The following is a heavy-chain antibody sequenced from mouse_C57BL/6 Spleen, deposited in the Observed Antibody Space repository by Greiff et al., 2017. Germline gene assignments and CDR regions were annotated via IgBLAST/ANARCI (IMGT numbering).Heavy chain of an antibody. CDR3: ARGGITTRYFDY. D-gene: IGHD1-1*01. V-gene: IGHV1-54*01. CDR1: GYAFTNYL. CDR2: INPGSGGT. J-gene: IGHJ2*01. Sequence: VQLQESGAELVRPGTSVKVSCKASGYAFTNYLIEWVKQRPGQGLEWIGVINPGSGGTNYNEKFKGKATLTADKSSSTAYMQLSSLTSEDSAVYFCARGGITTRYFDYWGQGTTLTVSS.